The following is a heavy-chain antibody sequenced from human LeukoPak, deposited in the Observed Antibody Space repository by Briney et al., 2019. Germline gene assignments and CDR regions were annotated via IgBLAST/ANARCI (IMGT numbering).Heavy chain of an antibody. J-gene: IGHJ6*03. Sequence: PGGSLRLSCAASGFTFTDYYMSWIRQAPGKGLEWLSYISSSGSTIYYADSVKGRFTISRDNAKNSLYLQMNSLRAEDTAVYYCARVFYDSSGYFNYYYYMDVWGKGTTVTVSS. CDR2: ISSSGSTI. V-gene: IGHV3-11*04. D-gene: IGHD3-22*01. CDR1: GFTFTDYY. CDR3: ARVFYDSSGYFNYYYYMDV.